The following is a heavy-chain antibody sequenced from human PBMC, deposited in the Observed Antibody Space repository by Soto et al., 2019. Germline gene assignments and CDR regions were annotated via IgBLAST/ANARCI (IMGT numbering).Heavy chain of an antibody. CDR1: GYTFTSYA. CDR2: INAGNGDT. D-gene: IGHD6-19*01. V-gene: IGHV1-3*01. Sequence: QVQLVQSGAEVKKPGASVKVSCKASGYTFTSYATHWVRQAPGQRLEWMGWINAGNGDTKYSQKFQDRVTITSDTSASTAYMELSSLRSEDTAVYYCASRPGIAVAGLDYWGQGTLVTVSS. CDR3: ASRPGIAVAGLDY. J-gene: IGHJ4*02.